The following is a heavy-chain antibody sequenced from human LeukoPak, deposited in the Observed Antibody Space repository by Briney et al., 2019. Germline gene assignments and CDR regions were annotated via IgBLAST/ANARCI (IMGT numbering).Heavy chain of an antibody. CDR2: IYYNGST. V-gene: IGHV4-31*03. Sequence: SETLSLTCTVSGGSISSGGYYWSWIRQLPGKGLEWIGYIYYNGSTYYNPSLKSRVTISVDTSKNQFSLKLSSVTAADTAVYYCARDEGDWFDPWGQGTLVTVSS. J-gene: IGHJ5*02. CDR1: GGSISSGGYY. CDR3: ARDEGDWFDP.